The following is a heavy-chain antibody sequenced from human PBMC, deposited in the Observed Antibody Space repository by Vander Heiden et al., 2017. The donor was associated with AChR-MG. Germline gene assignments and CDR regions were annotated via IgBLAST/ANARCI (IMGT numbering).Heavy chain of an antibody. Sequence: QVQLVQSGAEVKNPGSSVKVSCKAAGGTLSSYAISWVRQAPGQGLEWMGGIIPIFGTANYAQKFQGRVTITADESTSTAYMELSSLRSEDTAVYYCARAYYYDSSGYYYQSDYWGQGTLVTVSS. J-gene: IGHJ4*02. CDR1: GGTLSSYA. D-gene: IGHD3-22*01. CDR2: IIPIFGTA. V-gene: IGHV1-69*01. CDR3: ARAYYYDSSGYYYQSDY.